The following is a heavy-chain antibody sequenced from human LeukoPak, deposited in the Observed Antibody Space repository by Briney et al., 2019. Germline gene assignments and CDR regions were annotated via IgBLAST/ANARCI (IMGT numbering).Heavy chain of an antibody. Sequence: SETLSLTCTVSGGSISNYYWSWSRQPPGKGLEWIGYIYYSGSTNYNPSLKSRVTISVDTSKNQFSLKLSSVTAADTAVYYCARQEYSSSSFDYWGQGTLVTVSS. V-gene: IGHV4-59*08. CDR3: ARQEYSSSSFDY. D-gene: IGHD6-6*01. J-gene: IGHJ4*02. CDR2: IYYSGST. CDR1: GGSISNYY.